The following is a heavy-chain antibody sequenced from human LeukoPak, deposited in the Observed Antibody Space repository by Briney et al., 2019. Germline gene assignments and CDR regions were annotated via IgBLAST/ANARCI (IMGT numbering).Heavy chain of an antibody. CDR1: GGSISSSSYY. Sequence: SETLSLTCTVSGGSISSSSYYWGWIRQPPGKGLEWIGSIYYSGSTYYNPSLKSRVTISVDTSKNQFSLKLSSVTAADTAVYYCARGNGDYLYYYYYYYMDVWGKGTTVTVSS. J-gene: IGHJ6*03. V-gene: IGHV4-39*07. CDR3: ARGNGDYLYYYYYYYMDV. D-gene: IGHD4-17*01. CDR2: IYYSGST.